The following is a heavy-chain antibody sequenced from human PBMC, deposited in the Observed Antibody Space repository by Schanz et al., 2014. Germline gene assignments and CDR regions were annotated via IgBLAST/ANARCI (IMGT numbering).Heavy chain of an antibody. V-gene: IGHV3-15*01. D-gene: IGHD4-17*01. CDR1: GFTFSTTW. J-gene: IGHJ3*01. CDR3: PTDLTAVDYDAIGL. Sequence: EVQLVESGGGLIKPGGSLRLSCLASGFTFSTTWMNWVRQAPGKGLEWVGRIKSKVDGGTTDNAAPVQGRFTISRDDSKNTLHLQMNSLKTEDTAVYYCPTDLTAVDYDAIGLWGQGTMVTVSS. CDR2: IKSKVDGGTT.